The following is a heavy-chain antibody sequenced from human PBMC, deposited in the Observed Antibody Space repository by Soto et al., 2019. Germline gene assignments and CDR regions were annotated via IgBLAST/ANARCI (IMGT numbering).Heavy chain of an antibody. CDR1: GVSFVGYY. CDR2: INHSGST. V-gene: IGHV4-34*01. J-gene: IGHJ5*02. CDR3: ARGARVGYDSSGYSPRWFDP. Sequence: SVTLALTCTVYGVSFVGYYWSWIRQPPGKGLEWIGEINHSGSTNYNPSLKSRVTISVDTSKTQFSLKLRSVTAADTAVYYCARGARVGYDSSGYSPRWFDPWGQGTPVTVSS. D-gene: IGHD3-22*01.